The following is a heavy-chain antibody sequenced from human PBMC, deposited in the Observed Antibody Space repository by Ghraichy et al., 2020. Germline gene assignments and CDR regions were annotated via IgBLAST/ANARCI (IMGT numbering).Heavy chain of an antibody. CDR2: ISGSGGST. J-gene: IGHJ3*02. V-gene: IGHV3-23*01. Sequence: GGSLRLSCAASGFTFSSYAMSWVRQAPGKGLEWVSAISGSGGSTYYADSVKGRFTISRDNSKNTLYLQMNSLSAEDTAVYYCASSLPSGQRDYDFWRDDAFDIWGQGTMVTVSS. CDR3: ASSLPSGQRDYDFWRDDAFDI. D-gene: IGHD3-3*01. CDR1: GFTFSSYA.